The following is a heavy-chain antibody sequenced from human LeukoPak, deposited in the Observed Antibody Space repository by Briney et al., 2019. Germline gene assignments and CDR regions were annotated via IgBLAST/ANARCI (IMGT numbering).Heavy chain of an antibody. V-gene: IGHV4-59*08. CDR2: IYYSGSV. CDR1: GGSLTSYY. Sequence: PSETLSLTCTVSGGSLTSYYCSWIRQPPGKGLQWIGYIYYSGSVNYNPSLKSRVTISVDTSKNQFSLNLSSVTAADTAVYYCARLGSYFDYWGQGTQVTVSS. J-gene: IGHJ4*02. CDR3: ARLGSYFDY.